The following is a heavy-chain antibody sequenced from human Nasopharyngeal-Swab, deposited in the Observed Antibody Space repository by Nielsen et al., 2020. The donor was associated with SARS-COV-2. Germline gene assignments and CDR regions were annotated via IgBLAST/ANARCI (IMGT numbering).Heavy chain of an antibody. D-gene: IGHD2-15*01. CDR1: GFRFDDYA. Sequence: SLKISCAASGFRFDDYAMHWVRQAPGKGLEWVSGINWNSGSLAYADSVKGRFTISRDNAKSSLYLQMDSLGPEDTALYYCTKDSTPSGRGWYFDLWGRGTLVTVSS. V-gene: IGHV3-9*01. CDR3: TKDSTPSGRGWYFDL. CDR2: INWNSGSL. J-gene: IGHJ2*01.